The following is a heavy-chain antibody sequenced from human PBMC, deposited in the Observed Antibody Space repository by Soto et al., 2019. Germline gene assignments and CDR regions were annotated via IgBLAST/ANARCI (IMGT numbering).Heavy chain of an antibody. CDR2: IIPIFGTA. J-gene: IGHJ6*02. Sequence: SVKVSCKASAGTFSSYAISWVRQAPGQGREWMGGIIPIFGTANYAQKFQGRVTITADETTSTAYMELSSLRSEDTAVYYCARALTPPGPREYYYYGMDVWGQGTTVTVSS. V-gene: IGHV1-69*13. CDR3: ARALTPPGPREYYYYGMDV. D-gene: IGHD3-9*01. CDR1: AGTFSSYA.